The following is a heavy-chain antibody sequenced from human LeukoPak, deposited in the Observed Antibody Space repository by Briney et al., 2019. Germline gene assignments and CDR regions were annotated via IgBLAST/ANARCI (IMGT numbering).Heavy chain of an antibody. CDR2: ISSSSSTI. J-gene: IGHJ3*02. CDR1: GFIFRNDS. V-gene: IGHV3-48*01. D-gene: IGHD6-13*01. Sequence: GGSLRLSCAASGFIFRNDSMNWVRQAPGKGLEWVSYISSSSSTIYYADSVKGRFTISRDNAKNSLHLQMNSLRAEDTAVYYCARDSSSWYGAFDIWGQGTMVTVSS. CDR3: ARDSSSWYGAFDI.